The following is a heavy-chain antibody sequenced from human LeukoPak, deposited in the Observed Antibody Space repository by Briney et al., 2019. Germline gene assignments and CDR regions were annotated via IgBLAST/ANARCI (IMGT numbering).Heavy chain of an antibody. CDR1: GFTFSSYS. D-gene: IGHD1-26*01. CDR3: VGMLGAKGYLDH. Sequence: GGSLRVSCAASGFTFSSYSMNWVRQAPGKGLEWVSSISSSSSYIYYADSVKGRFTISRDNAKNSLYLQMNSLRAEDTAVYYCVGMLGAKGYLDHWGQGTLVSVST. J-gene: IGHJ4*02. CDR2: ISSSSSYI. V-gene: IGHV3-21*01.